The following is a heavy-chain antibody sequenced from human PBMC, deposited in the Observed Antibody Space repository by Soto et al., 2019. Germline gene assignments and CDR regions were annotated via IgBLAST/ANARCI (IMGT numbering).Heavy chain of an antibody. CDR1: GGSISSGGYY. CDR3: ARGGIAAAAPPDY. Sequence: QVQLQESGPGLVKPSQPLSLTCTVSGGSISSGGYYWSWIRQHPGKGLEWIGYIYYSGSTYYNPSLKSRVTISVDTSKNQFSLKLSSVTAADTAVYYCARGGIAAAAPPDYWGQGTLVTVSS. D-gene: IGHD6-13*01. J-gene: IGHJ4*02. CDR2: IYYSGST. V-gene: IGHV4-31*03.